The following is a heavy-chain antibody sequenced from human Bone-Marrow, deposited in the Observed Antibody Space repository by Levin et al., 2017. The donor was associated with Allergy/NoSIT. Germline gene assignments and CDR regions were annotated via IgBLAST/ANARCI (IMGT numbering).Heavy chain of an antibody. J-gene: IGHJ3*02. D-gene: IGHD2-15*01. Sequence: NPSETLSLTCAVSGGSISSSNWWSWVRQPPGKGLEWIGEIYHSGSTNYNPSLKSRVTISVDKSKNQFSLKLSSVTAADTAVYYCARVVCPVGGSCYEAEGAFDIWGQGTMVTVSS. CDR1: GGSISSSNW. V-gene: IGHV4-4*02. CDR3: ARVVCPVGGSCYEAEGAFDI. CDR2: IYHSGST.